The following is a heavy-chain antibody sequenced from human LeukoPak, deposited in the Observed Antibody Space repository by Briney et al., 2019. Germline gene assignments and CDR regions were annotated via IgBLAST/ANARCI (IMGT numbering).Heavy chain of an antibody. Sequence: VASVKVSCKASGYTFTSYAMHWVRQAPGQRLEWMGWINAGNGNTKYSQKFQGRVTITRDTSASTAYMELSSLRSEDTAVYYCARETYHYGSGSTIPFDYWGQGTLDTVSS. CDR3: ARETYHYGSGSTIPFDY. D-gene: IGHD3-10*01. J-gene: IGHJ4*02. CDR2: INAGNGNT. V-gene: IGHV1-3*01. CDR1: GYTFTSYA.